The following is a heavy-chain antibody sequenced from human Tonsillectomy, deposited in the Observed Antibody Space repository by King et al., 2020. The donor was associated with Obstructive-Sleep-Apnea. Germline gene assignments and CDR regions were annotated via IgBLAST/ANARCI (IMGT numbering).Heavy chain of an antibody. CDR1: GFTFSSYS. Sequence: VQLVESGGGLVQPGGSLRLSCAASGFTFSSYSMNWVRQAPGKGLEWVYYISSISSTIYYSDSLKGRFTISRDNAKNSLYLQMNSLRAEDTAVYYCARDFYNPYDFDYWGQGTLVTVSS. CDR3: ARDFYNPYDFDY. CDR2: ISSISSTI. D-gene: IGHD1-14*01. V-gene: IGHV3-48*04. J-gene: IGHJ4*02.